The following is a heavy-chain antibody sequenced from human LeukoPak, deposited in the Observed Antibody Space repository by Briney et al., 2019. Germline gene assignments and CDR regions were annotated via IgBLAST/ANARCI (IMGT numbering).Heavy chain of an antibody. V-gene: IGHV4-39*01. J-gene: IGHJ4*02. D-gene: IGHD6-19*01. CDR2: IYYSGST. Sequence: PSETLPLTCTVSGGSISSSSYYWGWIRQPPGKGLEWIGSIYYSGSTYYNPSLKSRVTMSVDTSKNQFSLKLSSVTAADTAVYYCARRSIAVDGSFDYWGQGTLVTVSS. CDR1: GGSISSSSYY. CDR3: ARRSIAVDGSFDY.